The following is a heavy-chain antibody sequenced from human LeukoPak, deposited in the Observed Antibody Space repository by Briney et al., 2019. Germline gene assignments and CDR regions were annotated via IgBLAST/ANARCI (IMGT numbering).Heavy chain of an antibody. J-gene: IGHJ3*02. CDR1: GLSLSVNY. CDR3: ARYTFRAVDI. D-gene: IGHD2-2*02. CDR2: IYRDGNT. V-gene: IGHV3-53*01. Sequence: GGSLRPSCAASGLSLSVNYMTWVRQSPGKGLEGLSNIYRDGNTYYAASVNGRFSISRDDYKNTLYLEMNSLRAEDTALYYCARYTFRAVDIWGQGSMVTVSS.